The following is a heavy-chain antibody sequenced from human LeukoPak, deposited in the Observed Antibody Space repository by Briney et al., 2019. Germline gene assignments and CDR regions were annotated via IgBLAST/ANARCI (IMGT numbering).Heavy chain of an antibody. CDR1: GFTFSSYW. J-gene: IGHJ4*02. CDR3: ARVRSGSYYGLDY. V-gene: IGHV3-7*01. D-gene: IGHD1-26*01. Sequence: PGGSLRLSCAASGFTFSSYWMSWVRQATGKGLEWVANIKQDGSEKYYVDSVKGRFTISRDNSKNTVYLQMGSLRTEDMAVYYCARVRSGSYYGLDYWGQGTLVTVSS. CDR2: IKQDGSEK.